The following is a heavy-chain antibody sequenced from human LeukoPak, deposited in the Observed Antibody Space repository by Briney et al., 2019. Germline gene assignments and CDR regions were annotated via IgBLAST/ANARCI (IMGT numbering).Heavy chain of an antibody. D-gene: IGHD3-22*01. CDR2: ISGSGGST. V-gene: IGHV3-23*01. J-gene: IGHJ4*02. CDR1: GFTFSSYA. Sequence: GGSLRLSCAASGFTFSSYAMSWVRQAPGKGLEWVSAISGSGGSTYYADSVKGRFTISRDNSKNTLYLQMNSLRAEDTAVYYCAKEDVVVISREGIVEGYWGQGTLVTVSS. CDR3: AKEDVVVISREGIVEGY.